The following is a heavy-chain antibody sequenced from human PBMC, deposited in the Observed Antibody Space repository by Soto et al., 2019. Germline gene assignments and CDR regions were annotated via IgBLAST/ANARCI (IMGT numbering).Heavy chain of an antibody. J-gene: IGHJ4*02. D-gene: IGHD1-26*01. CDR1: GGSISSGGYY. Sequence: QVQLQESGPGLVKPSQTLSLTCTVSGGSISSGGYYWSWIRQHPGKGLEWIGYIYHSGSTYYNPSLKSRVTISVDTSKNQFSMKLSSVTAADTAVYYCARDNIVGATSGFDYWGQGTLVTVSS. CDR3: ARDNIVGATSGFDY. CDR2: IYHSGST. V-gene: IGHV4-31*03.